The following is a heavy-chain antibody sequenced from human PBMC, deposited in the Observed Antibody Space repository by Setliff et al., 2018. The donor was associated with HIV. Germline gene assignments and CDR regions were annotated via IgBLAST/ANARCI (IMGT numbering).Heavy chain of an antibody. CDR1: GYSFSSYW. J-gene: IGHJ4*02. CDR2: IYPVDSET. Sequence: GESLKISCKGSGYSFSSYWIGWVRQVPGKGLEWMGIIYPVDSETRYSPSFQGQVTISADKSINTAYLQWTTLKASDSAMYYCARPRGNDYAGSGFDNWGQGTLVTSPQ. CDR3: ARPRGNDYAGSGFDN. D-gene: IGHD2-2*01. V-gene: IGHV5-51*01.